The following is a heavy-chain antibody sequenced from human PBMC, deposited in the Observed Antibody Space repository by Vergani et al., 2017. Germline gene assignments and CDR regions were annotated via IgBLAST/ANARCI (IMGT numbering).Heavy chain of an antibody. CDR1: GFTFSSYA. Sequence: EVQLVESGGGLVQPGGSLRLSCAASGFTFSSYAMSWVRQAPGKGLEWVSVIYSGGSSTYYADSVKGRFTISRDNSKNTLYLQMNSLRAEDTAVYYCAKDPRRWDTVFDYWGQGTLVTVSS. CDR3: AKDPRRWDTVFDY. D-gene: IGHD1-26*01. CDR2: IYSGGSST. V-gene: IGHV3-23*03. J-gene: IGHJ4*02.